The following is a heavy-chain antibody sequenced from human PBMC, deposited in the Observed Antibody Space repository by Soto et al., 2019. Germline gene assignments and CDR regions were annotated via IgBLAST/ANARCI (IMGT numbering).Heavy chain of an antibody. V-gene: IGHV5-51*01. Sequence: GESLKISCKGSGYSFTSYWIGWVRQMPGKGLEWMGIIYPGDSDTRYSPSFQGQVTISADKSISTAYLQWSSLKASDTAMYYCACSSSWKTYYYYGMDVWGQGTTVTVSS. J-gene: IGHJ6*02. CDR1: GYSFTSYW. CDR3: ACSSSWKTYYYYGMDV. D-gene: IGHD6-13*01. CDR2: IYPGDSDT.